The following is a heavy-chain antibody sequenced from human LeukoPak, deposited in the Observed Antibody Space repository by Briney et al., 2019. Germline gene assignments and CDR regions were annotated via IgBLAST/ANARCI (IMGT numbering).Heavy chain of an antibody. CDR3: ARMDYSYYYMDV. CDR1: GGTSDYYA. V-gene: IGHV1-69*04. Sequence: SVRVSCKTSGGTSDYYAISWVRQRPGQGLEWLGRIIPIFGVTNYAQKFQGRVSITAANSTSTVYMEVTALRSEDTALYYCARMDYSYYYMDVWGEGTSVTVSS. J-gene: IGHJ6*03. CDR2: IIPIFGVT. D-gene: IGHD5-24*01.